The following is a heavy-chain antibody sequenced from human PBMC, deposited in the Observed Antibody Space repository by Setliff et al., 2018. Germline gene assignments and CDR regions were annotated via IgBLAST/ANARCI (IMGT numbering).Heavy chain of an antibody. CDR3: ARHGGWSPFDF. CDR1: GASTSRTSYY. V-gene: IGHV4-39*01. J-gene: IGHJ4*02. CDR2: VSFSGTT. Sequence: SETLSLTCNVSGASTSRTSYYWGWIRQPPGKGLEWIGSVSFSGTTYYNPSLKNRGTISVDKSQTHFSLRLTSVTAADTAVYYCARHGGWSPFDFWGPGALVTVSS. D-gene: IGHD3-16*01.